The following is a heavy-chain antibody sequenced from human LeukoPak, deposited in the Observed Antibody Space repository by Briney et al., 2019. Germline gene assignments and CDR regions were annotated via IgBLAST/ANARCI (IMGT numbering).Heavy chain of an antibody. CDR1: GLTFSNYA. J-gene: IGHJ3*02. D-gene: IGHD3-10*01. CDR2: ISGNGGST. CDR3: AKDTVRGVMTYAFDI. V-gene: IGHV3-23*01. Sequence: GGSLRLSCAASGLTFSNYAMSWVRQAPGKGLEWVSGISGNGGSTYYADSVKGRFTISRDNSKNTLYLQMNSLRVEDTAVYYCAKDTVRGVMTYAFDIWGQGTMDTVSS.